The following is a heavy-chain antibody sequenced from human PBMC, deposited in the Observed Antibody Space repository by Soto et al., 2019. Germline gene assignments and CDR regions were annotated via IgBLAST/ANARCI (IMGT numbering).Heavy chain of an antibody. Sequence: GGSLRLSCAASGFTFSSSAMSWVRQAPGKGLEWVSAMSANGRTTYYADSVKGRFTISRDNSKNTLYLQMNSLRAEDTAVYYCANSKAGRPDYLDYWGQGTLVTVSS. CDR1: GFTFSSSA. V-gene: IGHV3-23*01. D-gene: IGHD6-6*01. CDR2: MSANGRTT. CDR3: ANSKAGRPDYLDY. J-gene: IGHJ4*02.